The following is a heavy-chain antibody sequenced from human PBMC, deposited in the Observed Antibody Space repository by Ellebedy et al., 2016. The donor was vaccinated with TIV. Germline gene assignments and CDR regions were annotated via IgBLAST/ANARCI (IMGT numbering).Heavy chain of an antibody. D-gene: IGHD2/OR15-2a*01. CDR2: IDTDGSSS. CDR1: GFIFSGYW. Sequence: LSLTCAASGFIFSGYWMHWVRQAPGKGLVWVSRIDTDGSSSHYADSVKGRFTISRDNAKNTLYLQMHSLRADDTAVYYCARDFPHRRVEFWGQGTLVTVSS. CDR3: ARDFPHRRVEF. V-gene: IGHV3-74*01. J-gene: IGHJ4*02.